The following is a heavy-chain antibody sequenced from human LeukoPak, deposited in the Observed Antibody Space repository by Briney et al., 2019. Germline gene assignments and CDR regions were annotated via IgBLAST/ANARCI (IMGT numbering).Heavy chain of an antibody. D-gene: IGHD2-8*01. J-gene: IGHJ5*02. V-gene: IGHV3-21*01. Sequence: GGSLRLSGAASGFTFSSYSMNWVRQAPGKGLEWVSSISSSSSYIYYADSVKGRFTISRDNAKNSLYLQMNSLRAEDTAVYYCARGLRYCTNGVCYPPNWFDPWGQGTLVTVSS. CDR3: ARGLRYCTNGVCYPPNWFDP. CDR2: ISSSSSYI. CDR1: GFTFSSYS.